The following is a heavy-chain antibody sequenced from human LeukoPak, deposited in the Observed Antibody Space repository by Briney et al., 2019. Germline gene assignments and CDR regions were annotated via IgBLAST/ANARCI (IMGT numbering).Heavy chain of an antibody. CDR3: ARAGPIVLGPVAVAYDAFDL. CDR1: RFTFSSYD. J-gene: IGHJ3*01. Sequence: GGSLRLSCAASRFTFSSYDMHWVHQAPGQGLEWVSSPSRSGSYIYYADSVKGRFTISRDSAKNSLYLQMNTLRAEDTAVYYCARAGPIVLGPVAVAYDAFDLWGRGTLVTVSS. D-gene: IGHD2-2*01. V-gene: IGHV3-21*01. CDR2: PSRSGSYI.